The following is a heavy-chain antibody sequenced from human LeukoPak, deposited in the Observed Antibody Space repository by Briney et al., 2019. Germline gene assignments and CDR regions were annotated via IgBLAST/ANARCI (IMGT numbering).Heavy chain of an antibody. V-gene: IGHV4-30-4*01. CDR3: ARVIVATINFDY. J-gene: IGHJ4*02. D-gene: IGHD5-12*01. CDR1: GGSISSGDYY. Sequence: SQTLSLTCTVSGGSISSGDYYWSWIRQPPGKGLEWIGYIYYSGSTYYNPSLKSRVTISVDTSKNQFSLKLSSVTAADTAVYYCARVIVATINFDYWGQGTLVTVSS. CDR2: IYYSGST.